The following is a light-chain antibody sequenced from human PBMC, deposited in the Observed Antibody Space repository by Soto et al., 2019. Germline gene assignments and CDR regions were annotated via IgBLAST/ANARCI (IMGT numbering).Light chain of an antibody. Sequence: MVRTPTPESLALSMSERATINCKSSQSVLYSSNNKNYLVWYQQKPGQPPKLLIYWASTRESGVPDRFSGSGSGTDFTLTNSCLQAEDGAVDYCQLYYSTPWTFGEGTRLE. J-gene: IGKJ5*01. CDR2: WAS. CDR3: QLYYSTPWT. CDR1: QSVLYSSNNKNY. V-gene: IGKV4-1*01.